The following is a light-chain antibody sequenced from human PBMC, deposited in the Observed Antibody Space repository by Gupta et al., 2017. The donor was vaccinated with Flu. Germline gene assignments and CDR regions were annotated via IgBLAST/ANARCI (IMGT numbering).Light chain of an antibody. CDR3: QQHNSAPVT. J-gene: IGKJ4*01. CDR2: WAS. Sequence: DIVTTQSPDSLAVSVGERATINCKSSQSVLYRPKNKNYLAWYQQKPGQPPRLLIYWASTRKSGVPDRFSGSGSGTDFSLTISSLQAEDVAVYYCQQHNSAPVTFGGGTKVEIK. V-gene: IGKV4-1*01. CDR1: QSVLYRPKNKNY.